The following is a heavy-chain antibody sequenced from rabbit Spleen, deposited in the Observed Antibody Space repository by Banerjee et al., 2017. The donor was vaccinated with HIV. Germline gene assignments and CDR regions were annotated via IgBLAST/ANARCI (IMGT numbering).Heavy chain of an antibody. Sequence: QEQLEESGGDLVKPEGSLTLTCTASGFSFSSSYYMCWVRQAPGKGLECIACIYGGSSGSTYYASWAKGRFTISETSSTKVTLQMTSLTAADTATYFCARDLVAVIGWNFSLWGQGTLVTVS. CDR1: GFSFSSSYY. D-gene: IGHD1-1*01. J-gene: IGHJ3*01. CDR3: ARDLVAVIGWNFSL. V-gene: IGHV1S45*01. CDR2: IYGGSSGST.